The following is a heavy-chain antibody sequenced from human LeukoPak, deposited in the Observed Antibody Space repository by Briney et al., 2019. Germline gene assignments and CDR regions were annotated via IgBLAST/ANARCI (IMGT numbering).Heavy chain of an antibody. Sequence: SETLSLTCTVSGGSISSGGYYWSWIRQHPGKGLEWIGYIYYSGSTYYNPSLKSRVTISVDTSKNQFSLKLSSVTAADTAVYYCARGARGDLDPWGQGTLVTVSS. CDR3: ARGARGDLDP. CDR1: GGSISSGGYY. V-gene: IGHV4-31*03. J-gene: IGHJ5*02. CDR2: IYYSGST.